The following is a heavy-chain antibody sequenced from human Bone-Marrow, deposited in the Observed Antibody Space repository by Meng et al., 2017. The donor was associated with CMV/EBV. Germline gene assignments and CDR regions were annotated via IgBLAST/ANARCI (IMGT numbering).Heavy chain of an antibody. CDR1: GFTFDDYG. J-gene: IGHJ1*01. V-gene: IGHV3-20*04. D-gene: IGHD2-21*02. Sequence: GESLKISCAASGFTFDDYGMAWARQVPGKGLEWVSGINWSGTSTGYADSVKGRFTISRDNAKNTVFLQMTSLRAEDSALYFCARGGGSDFREFYQNWGQGTLVTVSS. CDR3: ARGGGSDFREFYQN. CDR2: INWSGTST.